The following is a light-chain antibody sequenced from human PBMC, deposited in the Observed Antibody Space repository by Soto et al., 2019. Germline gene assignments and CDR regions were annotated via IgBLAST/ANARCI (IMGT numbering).Light chain of an antibody. V-gene: IGLV1-40*01. Sequence: QSVLTQPPSVSGAPGQRVTISCTGSSSNIGAGYDVRWYQQLPGTAPKLLIYGNSNRPSGVPDRFSGSKSGTSASLAITGLQAEDEADYYCQSYDGSLSGWVFGGGTKLTVL. CDR1: SSNIGAGYD. CDR3: QSYDGSLSGWV. CDR2: GNS. J-gene: IGLJ3*02.